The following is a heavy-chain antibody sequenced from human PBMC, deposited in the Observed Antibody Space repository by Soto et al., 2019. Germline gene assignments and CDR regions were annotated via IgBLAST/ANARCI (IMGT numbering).Heavy chain of an antibody. CDR1: GGSISSGGYY. D-gene: IGHD2-15*01. V-gene: IGHV4-31*03. CDR3: ARQIGYCSGGSCGRLAESNWFDP. Sequence: SETLSLTCTVSGGSISSGGYYWSWIRQHPGKGLEWIGYIYYSGSTYYNPSLKSRVTISVDTSKNQFSLKLSSVTAADTAMYYCARQIGYCSGGSCGRLAESNWFDPWGQGTLVTVSS. CDR2: IYYSGST. J-gene: IGHJ5*02.